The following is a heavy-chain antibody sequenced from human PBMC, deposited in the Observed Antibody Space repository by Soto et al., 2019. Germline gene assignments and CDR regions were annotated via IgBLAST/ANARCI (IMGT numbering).Heavy chain of an antibody. Sequence: ASVKVSCKSSGYTFSNYGVTWVRQAPGQGLEWMGWITPYNGNTHYAQKVQGRVTMTTDTSTSTAYMELWSLRSDDTAVYYCARAGDYGSFYFFVYWGQGTMVTVYS. CDR2: ITPYNGNT. CDR1: GYTFSNYG. J-gene: IGHJ4*02. CDR3: ARAGDYGSFYFFVY. D-gene: IGHD3-10*01. V-gene: IGHV1-18*01.